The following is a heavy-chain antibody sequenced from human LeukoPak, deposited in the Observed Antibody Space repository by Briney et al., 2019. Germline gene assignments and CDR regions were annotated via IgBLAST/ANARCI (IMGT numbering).Heavy chain of an antibody. CDR2: VYHSGST. Sequence: SETLSLTCTVSGASISSDYWNWIRQPPGKGLEWIGHVYHSGSTNYNPSLKSRVTISVDTSKNQFSLKLSSVTAADTAVYYCARSLRGGYYYYGMDVWGQGTTVTVSS. CDR1: GASISSDY. V-gene: IGHV4-59*01. D-gene: IGHD3-10*01. CDR3: ARSLRGGYYYYGMDV. J-gene: IGHJ6*02.